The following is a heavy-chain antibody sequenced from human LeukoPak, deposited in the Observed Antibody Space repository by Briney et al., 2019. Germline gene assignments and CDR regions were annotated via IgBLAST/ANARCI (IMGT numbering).Heavy chain of an antibody. V-gene: IGHV4-4*07. Sequence: PSETLSLTCTVSGGSISSDYWSWIRQSAGKGLEWIGRIYTSGSTYYNPSLKSRVNMSVDTSKNQFSLKVSSVTAADTAVYYCARGRYSYGPQNYDYMDVWGKGTTVTISS. CDR1: GGSISSDY. D-gene: IGHD5-18*01. J-gene: IGHJ6*03. CDR2: IYTSGST. CDR3: ARGRYSYGPQNYDYMDV.